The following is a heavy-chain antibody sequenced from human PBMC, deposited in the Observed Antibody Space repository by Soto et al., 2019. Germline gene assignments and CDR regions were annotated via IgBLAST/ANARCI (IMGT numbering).Heavy chain of an antibody. Sequence: WGSLRLSCAASGFRFGSYALSWVRQAPGKGLEWVSTISGSDGKTFYADSVKGRFSISRDTSQSTLYLQMNSLRADDTAMYYCARWSYLDYWGQGTRVTVPQ. D-gene: IGHD3-3*01. CDR3: ARWSYLDY. CDR1: GFRFGSYA. CDR2: ISGSDGKT. V-gene: IGHV3-23*01. J-gene: IGHJ4*02.